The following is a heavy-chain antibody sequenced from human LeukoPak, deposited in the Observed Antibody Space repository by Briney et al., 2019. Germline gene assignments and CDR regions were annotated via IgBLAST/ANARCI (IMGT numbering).Heavy chain of an antibody. Sequence: GGSLRLSCAASGFTFSSYAMSWVRQAPGKGLEWVSAISGSGGSTYYADSVKGRFTISRDNSKNTLYLQMNSLKASDTAMYYCANTRFKNLFDAFDIWGQGTMVTVSS. CDR2: ISGSGGST. D-gene: IGHD1-14*01. CDR1: GFTFSSYA. V-gene: IGHV3-23*01. CDR3: ANTRFKNLFDAFDI. J-gene: IGHJ3*02.